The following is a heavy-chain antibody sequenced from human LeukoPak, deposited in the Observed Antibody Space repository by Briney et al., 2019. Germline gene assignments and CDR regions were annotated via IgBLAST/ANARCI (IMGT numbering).Heavy chain of an antibody. CDR2: IYTSVTT. V-gene: IGHV4-4*09. Sequence: SETLSLTCTVPGGSISRYYWSWIRQPPGKGLEWIGFIYTSVTTKYNPSLKSRVTISVDTSKSQFSLKVSSVTASDTAVYYCARLDDRENFDYWGQGTLVTVSS. J-gene: IGHJ4*02. CDR1: GGSISRYY. CDR3: ARLDDRENFDY. D-gene: IGHD3-22*01.